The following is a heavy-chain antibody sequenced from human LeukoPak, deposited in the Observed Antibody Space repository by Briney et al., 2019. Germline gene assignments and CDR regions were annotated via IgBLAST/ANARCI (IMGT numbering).Heavy chain of an antibody. CDR1: GFTFSSSG. CDR3: AKDKGKKSFDY. J-gene: IGHJ4*02. Sequence: TGGSLRLSCATSGFTFSSSGMHWVRQAPGKGLEGVTFIWHDGSNKYYAESVKGRFTISRDNSKNTVYLQMNDLRAEDTAVYYCAKDKGKKSFDYWGQGTLVTVSS. D-gene: IGHD4-23*01. V-gene: IGHV3-30*02. CDR2: IWHDGSNK.